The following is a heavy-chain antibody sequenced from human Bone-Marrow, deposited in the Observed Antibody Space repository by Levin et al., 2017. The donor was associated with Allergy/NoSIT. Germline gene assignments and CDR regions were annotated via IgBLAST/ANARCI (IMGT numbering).Heavy chain of an antibody. CDR3: AKGMELWDIIAVGPPFDY. CDR1: GFTFSTYA. V-gene: IGHV3-23*01. D-gene: IGHD6-19*01. CDR2: ISGGGGRT. Sequence: GESLKISCTASGFTFSTYAMSWVRQAPGKGLEWVSSISGGGGRTDYADSVKGRFTISRDNSKNTLYLQMNSLRVEDTDVYYCAKGMELWDIIAVGPPFDYWGQGTLVTVSS. J-gene: IGHJ4*02.